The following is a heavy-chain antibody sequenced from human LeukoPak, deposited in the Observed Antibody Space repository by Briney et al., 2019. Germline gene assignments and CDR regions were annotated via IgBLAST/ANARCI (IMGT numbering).Heavy chain of an antibody. CDR2: ISWNSGSI. J-gene: IGHJ4*02. Sequence: GGSLRLSCAASGFTFSSYGMHWVRQAPGKGLEWVSGISWNSGSIGYADSVKGRFTISRDNAKNSLYLQMNSLRAEDTALYYCAKAVLWFGESHFDYWGQGTLVTVSS. D-gene: IGHD3-10*01. V-gene: IGHV3-9*01. CDR3: AKAVLWFGESHFDY. CDR1: GFTFSSYG.